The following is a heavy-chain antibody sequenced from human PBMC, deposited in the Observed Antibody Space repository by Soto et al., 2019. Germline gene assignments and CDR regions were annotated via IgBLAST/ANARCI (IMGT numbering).Heavy chain of an antibody. D-gene: IGHD6-13*01. Sequence: PGGSLRLSCEASEFPFSLYSLLWIRQAPGKGLEWVSYISSDSTYTNYADSMKGRFTISRDNAKNSLYLQMNSLRAEDTAVYYCAREYSGVAARFDPWGQGTLVTVSS. V-gene: IGHV3-11*05. J-gene: IGHJ5*02. CDR2: ISSDSTYT. CDR1: EFPFSLYS. CDR3: AREYSGVAARFDP.